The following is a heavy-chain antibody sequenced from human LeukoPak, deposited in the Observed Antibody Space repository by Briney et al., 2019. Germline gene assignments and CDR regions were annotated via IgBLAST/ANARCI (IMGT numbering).Heavy chain of an antibody. CDR3: AILTTGTTKPKHFDY. CDR2: IIPIFGTA. D-gene: IGHD1-1*01. V-gene: IGHV1-69*13. J-gene: IGHJ4*02. CDR1: GGTFSSYA. Sequence: ASVKVSCKASGGTFSSYAISWVRPAPGQGLEWMGGIIPIFGTANYAQKFQGRVTITADESTSTAYMELSSLRSEDTAVYYCAILTTGTTKPKHFDYWGQGTLVTVSS.